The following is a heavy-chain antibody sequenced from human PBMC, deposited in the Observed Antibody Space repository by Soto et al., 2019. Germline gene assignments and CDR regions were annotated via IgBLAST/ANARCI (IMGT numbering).Heavy chain of an antibody. CDR1: GYTFTSYG. CDR3: ARDYGSRYYDSSGSRYFQH. D-gene: IGHD3-22*01. Sequence: ASVKVSCKASGYTFTSYGISWLRQAPGQGLEWMGWISAYNGNTNYAQKLQGRVTMTTDTSTSTAYMELRSLRSDDTAVYYCARDYGSRYYDSSGSRYFQHWGQGTLVTVSS. CDR2: ISAYNGNT. V-gene: IGHV1-18*01. J-gene: IGHJ1*01.